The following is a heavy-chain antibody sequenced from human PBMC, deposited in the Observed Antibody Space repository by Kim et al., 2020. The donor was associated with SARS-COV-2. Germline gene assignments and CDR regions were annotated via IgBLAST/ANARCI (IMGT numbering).Heavy chain of an antibody. V-gene: IGHV3-74*01. D-gene: IGHD3-10*01. CDR3: ARDGRRFGELFFDY. Sequence: ADSVKGRFTISRDNAKNTLYLQMNSLRAEDTAVYYCARDGRRFGELFFDYWGQGTLVTVSS. J-gene: IGHJ4*02.